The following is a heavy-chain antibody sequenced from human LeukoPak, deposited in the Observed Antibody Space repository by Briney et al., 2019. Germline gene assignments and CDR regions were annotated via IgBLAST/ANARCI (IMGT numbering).Heavy chain of an antibody. D-gene: IGHD2-15*01. J-gene: IGHJ4*02. CDR2: IYYSGST. CDR3: ARAQDAGGSVDY. CDR1: GGSFSGYY. V-gene: IGHV4-30-4*08. Sequence: SETLSLTCAVYGGSFSGYYWSWIRQPPGKGLEWIGYIYYSGSTYYNPSLKSRVTISVDTSKNQFSLKLSSVTAADTAVYYCARAQDAGGSVDYWGQGTLVTVSS.